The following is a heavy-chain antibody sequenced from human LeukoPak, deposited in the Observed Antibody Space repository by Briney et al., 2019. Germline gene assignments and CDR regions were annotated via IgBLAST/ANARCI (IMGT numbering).Heavy chain of an antibody. J-gene: IGHJ3*02. D-gene: IGHD2-2*01. CDR3: ARDRCSSTSCFPSDAFDI. CDR1: GFTFSSYS. Sequence: GGSLRLSCAASGFTFSSYSMNWVRQAPGKGLEWVSSISSSSSYIYYADSVKGRFTISRDNAKNSLYLQMNSLRAEDTAVYYCARDRCSSTSCFPSDAFDIWGQGTMVTVSS. V-gene: IGHV3-21*01. CDR2: ISSSSSYI.